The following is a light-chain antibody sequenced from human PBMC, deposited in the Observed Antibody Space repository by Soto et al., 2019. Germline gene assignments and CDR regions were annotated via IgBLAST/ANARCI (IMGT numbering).Light chain of an antibody. Sequence: QSVLTQPPSASGTPGQRVTISCSGSSSDIGSNYVFWYHQLPGTAPKLLIYRNNQRPSGVPDRVSGSKSGTSASLAITGLRSEDEADYYCAAWDDGLAGVVFGGGTKLTVL. J-gene: IGLJ2*01. V-gene: IGLV1-47*01. CDR1: SSDIGSNY. CDR3: AAWDDGLAGVV. CDR2: RNN.